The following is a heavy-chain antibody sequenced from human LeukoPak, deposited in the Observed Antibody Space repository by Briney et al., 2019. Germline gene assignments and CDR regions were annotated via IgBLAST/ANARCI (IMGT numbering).Heavy chain of an antibody. V-gene: IGHV1-2*02. CDR1: GYTFTVYY. CDR3: ARAMVRGVIPIDY. CDR2: INPNSGGT. Sequence: ASVKVSCTASGYTFTVYYMHCVRHAPGQRLEWMGWINPNSGGTNYAQKFQGRVTMTRDTSISTAYMELSRLRSDDTAVYYCARAMVRGVIPIDYWGQGTLVTVSS. D-gene: IGHD3-10*01. J-gene: IGHJ4*02.